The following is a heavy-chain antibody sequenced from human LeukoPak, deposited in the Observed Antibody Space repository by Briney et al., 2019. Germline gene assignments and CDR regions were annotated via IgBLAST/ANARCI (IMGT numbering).Heavy chain of an antibody. CDR3: AKDRAGRRWLHFPFDS. V-gene: IGHV3-23*01. D-gene: IGHD5-24*01. J-gene: IGHJ4*02. CDR1: GFTFTSFA. Sequence: QPGGSLRLSCAASGFTFTSFAMSWVRQAPGNGLEWVSGIDDSGDSTYYADSMKGRFTISRDNSKNTLYLQMSSLRAEDTAIYYCAKDRAGRRWLHFPFDSWGQGTLVTVSS. CDR2: IDDSGDST.